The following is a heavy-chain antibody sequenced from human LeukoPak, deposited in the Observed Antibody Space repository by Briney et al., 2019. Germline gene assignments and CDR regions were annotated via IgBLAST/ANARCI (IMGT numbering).Heavy chain of an antibody. CDR3: ARSEHSSSSFDY. D-gene: IGHD6-6*01. Sequence: GGSLRLSCAASGFTFSSYWMHWVRQAPGKGLVWVSRINSDGSMTGYADSVKGRFTISRDNARNSLYLQMNSLRAEDTAIYYCARSEHSSSSFDYWGQGTLVTVSS. CDR1: GFTFSSYW. V-gene: IGHV3-74*01. J-gene: IGHJ4*02. CDR2: INSDGSMT.